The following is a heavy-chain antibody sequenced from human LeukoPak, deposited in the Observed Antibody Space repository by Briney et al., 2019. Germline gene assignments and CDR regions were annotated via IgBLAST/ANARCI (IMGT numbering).Heavy chain of an antibody. D-gene: IGHD4-23*01. V-gene: IGHV1-8*01. Sequence: ASVKVSCKASGYTFTSYDINWVRQATGQGLEWMGWMSPNTGNTGYAQKFQGRVTMTRSTSISTAYMELSSLRFDDTAVYYCARDYDGNSGWFDPWGQGTLVTVSS. J-gene: IGHJ5*02. CDR1: GYTFTSYD. CDR2: MSPNTGNT. CDR3: ARDYDGNSGWFDP.